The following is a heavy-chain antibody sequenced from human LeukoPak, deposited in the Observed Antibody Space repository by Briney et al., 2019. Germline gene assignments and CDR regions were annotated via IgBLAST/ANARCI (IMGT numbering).Heavy chain of an antibody. CDR2: VYYTGNT. CDR1: GGPLSSYY. CDR3: ARDRLGMGDAFDL. D-gene: IGHD3-9*01. V-gene: IGHV4-59*01. J-gene: IGHJ3*01. Sequence: SETLSLTCTVSGGPLSSYYWSWIRQPPGKGLEWIGYVYYTGNTNYNPSLKSRVIISVDTSKNQFSLNLNSVTTADTAVYYCARDRLGMGDAFDLWGRGTMVTVSS.